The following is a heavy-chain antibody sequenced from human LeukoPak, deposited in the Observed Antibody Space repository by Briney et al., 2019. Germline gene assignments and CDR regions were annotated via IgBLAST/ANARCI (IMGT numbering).Heavy chain of an antibody. Sequence: SETLSLTCSVSGGSISSRYHYWGWIRQPPGKGLEWIGSIFYTGNTYYNPSLRSRVTMSVDTSKNHFSLNLSSVTAADMAVYYCSRHVNTFDYWGQGALVTVSS. V-gene: IGHV4-39*01. CDR2: IFYTGNT. J-gene: IGHJ4*02. CDR3: SRHVNTFDY. CDR1: GGSISSRYHY.